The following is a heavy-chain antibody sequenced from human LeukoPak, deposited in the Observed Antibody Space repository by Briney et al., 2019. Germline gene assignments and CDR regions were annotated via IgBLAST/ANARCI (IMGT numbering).Heavy chain of an antibody. J-gene: IGHJ5*02. CDR1: GFTFSSYA. V-gene: IGHV3-23*01. CDR2: ITGSGGST. CDR3: ARVLSPPGDHWFDP. D-gene: IGHD2/OR15-2a*01. Sequence: GGSLRLSCAASGFTFSSYAMSWVRQAPGKGLEWVSAITGSGGSTYYADSVKGRFTISRDNSKNTQYLQMNSLRAEDTAVYYCARVLSPPGDHWFDPWGQGTLVTVSS.